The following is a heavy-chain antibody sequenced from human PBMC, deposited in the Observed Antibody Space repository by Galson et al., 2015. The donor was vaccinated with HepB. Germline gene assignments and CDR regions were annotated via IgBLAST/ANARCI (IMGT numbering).Heavy chain of an antibody. CDR2: IYYSGAT. V-gene: IGHV4-31*03. J-gene: IGHJ4*02. CDR1: GDSINSGVYY. D-gene: IGHD5-18*01. CDR3: ARGSGYSYGSFDF. Sequence: TLSLTCTVSGDSINSGVYYWSWVRQHPGRGLEWIGYIYYSGATYYNPSLKSRVIISVDTSQNQFSLKLSSVTAADTAIYYCARGSGYSYGSFDFWGQGSLVTVSS.